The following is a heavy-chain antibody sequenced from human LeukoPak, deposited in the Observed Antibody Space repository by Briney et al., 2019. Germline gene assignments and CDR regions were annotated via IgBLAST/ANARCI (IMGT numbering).Heavy chain of an antibody. CDR3: ARDAFGVDKSPF. D-gene: IGHD3-3*01. J-gene: IGHJ4*02. CDR1: GFTFSNYW. CDR2: INSDGTST. Sequence: PGGSLRLSCAASGFTFSNYWMHWVRQAPGKGLVWVSRINSDGTSTTYADSVKGRFTISRDNAKNTLYLQINSLRAEDTAVYYCARDAFGVDKSPFWGQGTLVTVCS. V-gene: IGHV3-74*01.